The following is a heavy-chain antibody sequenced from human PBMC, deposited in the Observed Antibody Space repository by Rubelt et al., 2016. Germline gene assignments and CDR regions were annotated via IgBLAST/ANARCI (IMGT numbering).Heavy chain of an antibody. J-gene: IGHJ4*02. D-gene: IGHD6-13*01. V-gene: IGHV3-30*04. CDR2: ISYDGSNK. CDR3: ARDTQLVPDY. Sequence: AMHWVRQAPGKGLEWVAVISYDGSNKYYADSVKGRFTISGDNSKNTLYLQMNSLRAEDTAVYYCARDTQLVPDYWGQGTLVTVSS. CDR1: A.